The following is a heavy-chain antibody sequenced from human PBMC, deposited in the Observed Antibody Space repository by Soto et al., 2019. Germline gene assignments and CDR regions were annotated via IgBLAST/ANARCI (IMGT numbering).Heavy chain of an antibody. Sequence: QPGGSLRLSCAASGFTFSSYGMHWVRQAPGKGLEWVAVIWYDGSNKYYADSVKGRFTISRDNSKNTLYLQMNSLRAEDTAVYYCAREDHYYDSSGYYYLYGMDVWGQGTTVTVSS. CDR2: IWYDGSNK. D-gene: IGHD3-22*01. J-gene: IGHJ6*02. V-gene: IGHV3-33*01. CDR1: GFTFSSYG. CDR3: AREDHYYDSSGYYYLYGMDV.